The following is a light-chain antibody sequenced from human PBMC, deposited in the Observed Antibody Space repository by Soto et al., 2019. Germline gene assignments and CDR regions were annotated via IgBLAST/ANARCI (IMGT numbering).Light chain of an antibody. CDR1: QSVGSN. V-gene: IGKV3-15*01. CDR3: QQYNNWPPYT. J-gene: IGKJ2*01. Sequence: EIVMTQSPATLSVSPGERATLSCRASQSVGSNLAWYQQKPGQAPRLLIYGSSTTATGIPARFSGSGSETEFTLTISSLQSEDFAVYFCQQYNNWPPYTFGQRTKLEIK. CDR2: GSS.